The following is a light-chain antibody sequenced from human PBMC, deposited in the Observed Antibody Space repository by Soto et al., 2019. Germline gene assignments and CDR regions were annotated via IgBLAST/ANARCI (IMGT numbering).Light chain of an antibody. V-gene: IGLV2-23*02. J-gene: IGLJ1*01. CDR1: SSDVGSYNH. CDR3: CSYAGSSTLYV. Sequence: QSALTQPASVSGSPGQSITISCTGTSSDVGSYNHVSWYQQHPGKAPKLMIYEVSKRPSGVSNRFSGSKSGNTASLTISGLQAEDEADYYCCSYAGSSTLYVFGTGTKVTVL. CDR2: EVS.